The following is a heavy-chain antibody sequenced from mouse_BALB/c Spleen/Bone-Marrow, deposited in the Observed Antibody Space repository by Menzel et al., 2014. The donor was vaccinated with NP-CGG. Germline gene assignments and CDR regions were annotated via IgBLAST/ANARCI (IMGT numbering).Heavy chain of an antibody. CDR1: GFNIKDTY. CDR3: AAYYRYLAWFAY. V-gene: IGHV14-3*02. D-gene: IGHD2-14*01. Sequence: VQLKESGAELVKPGASVKLSCTASGFNIKDTYMHWVKQRPEQGLEWIGRIDPANGNTKYDPKFRGKATITADTSSNTAYLQLSSLTSEDTAVYYCAAYYRYLAWFAYWGQGTLVTVSA. CDR2: IDPANGNT. J-gene: IGHJ3*01.